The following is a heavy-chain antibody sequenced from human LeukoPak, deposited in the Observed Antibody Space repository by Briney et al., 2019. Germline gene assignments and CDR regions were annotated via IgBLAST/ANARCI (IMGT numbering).Heavy chain of an antibody. CDR1: GGTFSSYA. Sequence: SVKVSCKASGGTFSSYAISWVRQPPGQGLEWMGRIIPILGIANYAQKFQGRVTITADKSTSTAYMELSSLRSEGTAVYYCARGMDIVVVPAADAEGWFDPWGQGTLVTVSS. CDR3: ARGMDIVVVPAADAEGWFDP. CDR2: IIPILGIA. D-gene: IGHD2-2*03. J-gene: IGHJ5*02. V-gene: IGHV1-69*04.